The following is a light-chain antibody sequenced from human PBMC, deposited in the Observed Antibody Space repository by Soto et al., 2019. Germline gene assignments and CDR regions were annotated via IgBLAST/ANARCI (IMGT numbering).Light chain of an antibody. Sequence: QPVLTQSSSASAFLGSSVKLTCTLSSGHSSYIIAWHQQQPGKAPRYLMKLEGSGSYNKGSGVPDRFSGSSSGADRYLTISNLQFEDEADYYCETWDSNTRVFGGGTKHTVL. CDR1: SGHSSYI. J-gene: IGLJ3*02. V-gene: IGLV4-60*02. CDR2: LEGSGSY. CDR3: ETWDSNTRV.